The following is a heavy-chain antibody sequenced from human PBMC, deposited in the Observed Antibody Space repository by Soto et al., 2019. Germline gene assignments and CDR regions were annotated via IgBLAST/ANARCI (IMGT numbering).Heavy chain of an antibody. CDR2: IYYSGST. CDR1: GGSISSYY. V-gene: IGHV4-59*01. CDR3: ARVGSGVYYYYYMDV. D-gene: IGHD2-2*03. Sequence: SETLSLTCTVSGGSISSYYLSWIRQPPGKGLEWIGYIYYSGSTNYNPSLKSRVTISVDTSKNQFSLKLSSVTAADTAVYYCARVGSGVYYYYYMDVWGKGTTVTVSS. J-gene: IGHJ6*03.